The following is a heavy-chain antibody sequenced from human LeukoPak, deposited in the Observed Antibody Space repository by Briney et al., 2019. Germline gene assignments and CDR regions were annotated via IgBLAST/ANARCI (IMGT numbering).Heavy chain of an antibody. CDR1: GYTFTGYY. V-gene: IGHV1-2*02. J-gene: IGHJ4*02. Sequence: GPVKVSCKASGYTFTGYYMHWVRQAPGQGLEWVGYIYPNSGATKYAQKFQGRVTMTRDTSISTAYMELSRLRSDDTAVYYCGTLLSNGPFDYWGQGSLVTVSS. CDR2: IYPNSGAT. CDR3: GTLLSNGPFDY.